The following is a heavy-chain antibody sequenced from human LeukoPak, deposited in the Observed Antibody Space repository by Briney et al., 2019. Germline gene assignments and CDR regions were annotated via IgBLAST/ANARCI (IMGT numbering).Heavy chain of an antibody. D-gene: IGHD3-3*01. CDR3: ARGVPYDSWSGPHYSDY. CDR2: IKQDGSQE. V-gene: IGHV3-7*01. CDR1: SFTLSTYW. Sequence: GGSLLLSCAAYSFTLSTYWMGWVRQAQGKGLEWVAHIKQDGSQEYYVDSVKGRFTISRDSAKNSLYLQMNSLRAEDTAVYYCARGVPYDSWSGPHYSDYWGQGTLVTVSS. J-gene: IGHJ4*02.